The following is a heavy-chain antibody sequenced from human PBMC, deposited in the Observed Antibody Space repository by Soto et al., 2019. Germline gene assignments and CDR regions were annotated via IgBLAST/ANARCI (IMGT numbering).Heavy chain of an antibody. CDR3: ARSSGGVFGIIIEGSNWLAP. D-gene: IGHD3-16*02. J-gene: IGHJ5*02. CDR2: IVVGSGNT. Sequence: GASVKVTCNASGFTFTSSAVQCVRQARGQRLEWIGWIVVGSGNTNYAQKFQERVTITRDMSTSTAYMELSSLRSEDTAVYYCARSSGGVFGIIIEGSNWLAPWGQGSLVTVSS. V-gene: IGHV1-58*01. CDR1: GFTFTSSA.